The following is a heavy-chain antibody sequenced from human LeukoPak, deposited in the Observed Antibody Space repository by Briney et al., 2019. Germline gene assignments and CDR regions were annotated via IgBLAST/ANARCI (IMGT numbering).Heavy chain of an antibody. CDR1: GFTFSSYA. V-gene: IGHV3-30*01. D-gene: IGHD1-26*01. CDR3: ARDSGSHQGLDY. J-gene: IGHJ4*02. Sequence: PGGSLRLSCAASGFTFSSYAMHWVRQAPGKGLKWVAVISYDGSNKYYADSVKGRFTISRDNSKNTLYLQMNSLRAEDTAVYYCARDSGSHQGLDYWGQGTLVTVSS. CDR2: ISYDGSNK.